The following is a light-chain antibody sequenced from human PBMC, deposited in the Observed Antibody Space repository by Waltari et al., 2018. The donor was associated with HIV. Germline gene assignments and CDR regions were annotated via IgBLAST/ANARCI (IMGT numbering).Light chain of an antibody. V-gene: IGLV1-51*01. Sequence: QSVLTQPPSVSAAPGQKVTISCSGSSSNIGNNYVSWYQQLPGTAPKLLNYDNNKRPSWIPDRFSGSKSGTSATLGITGLQTGDEADYYCGTWDSSLSAGLFGGGTKLTVL. CDR2: DNN. CDR1: SSNIGNNY. CDR3: GTWDSSLSAGL. J-gene: IGLJ2*01.